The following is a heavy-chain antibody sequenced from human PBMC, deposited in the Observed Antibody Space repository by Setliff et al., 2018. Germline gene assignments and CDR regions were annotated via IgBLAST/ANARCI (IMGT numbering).Heavy chain of an antibody. Sequence: SETLSLTCTVSGNSISSGSYYWTWIRQPAGKGLEWIGHFHTGGSTNYNRSLRSRVSISVDTSKNQFSLKLSSVTAADTAVYYCARVVPAAMYFDYWGQGTLVTVSS. CDR1: GNSISSGSYY. CDR3: ARVVPAAMYFDY. V-gene: IGHV4-61*09. D-gene: IGHD2-2*01. J-gene: IGHJ4*02. CDR2: FHTGGST.